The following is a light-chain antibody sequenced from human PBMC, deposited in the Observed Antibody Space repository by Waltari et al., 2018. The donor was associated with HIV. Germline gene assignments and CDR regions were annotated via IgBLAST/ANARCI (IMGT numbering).Light chain of an antibody. CDR2: YDS. CDR3: QVWDSSSYHVV. Sequence: SYVLTQPPSVSVAPGKTARITCGGNNIGSKSVHWYQQKTGQAPVLVIYYDSDRPSGIPERFSGSNSGNTATLTSSRVEAGDESDYYCQVWDSSSYHVVFGGGTKLTVL. V-gene: IGLV3-21*04. CDR1: NIGSKS. J-gene: IGLJ2*01.